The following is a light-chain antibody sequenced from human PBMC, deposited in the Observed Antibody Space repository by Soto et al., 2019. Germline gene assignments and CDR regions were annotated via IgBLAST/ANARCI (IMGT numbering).Light chain of an antibody. CDR1: QSINKW. Sequence: DIERTEAISTLSASVADTDTITCRASQSINKWLAWYQQKPGKAPTLLIYEASILQNGVPSRFSGTESGTEFTLTISSLQPDDFATYYCQQYNTYSLCSFGHGTKVDIK. J-gene: IGKJ2*04. V-gene: IGKV1-5*03. CDR3: QQYNTYSLCS. CDR2: EAS.